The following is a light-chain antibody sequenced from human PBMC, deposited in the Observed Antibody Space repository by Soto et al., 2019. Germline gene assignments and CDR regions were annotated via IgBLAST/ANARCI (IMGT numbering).Light chain of an antibody. CDR1: RSNIGSNT. V-gene: IGLV1-44*01. CDR3: ATWDDSVNGPV. J-gene: IGLJ2*01. Sequence: QAVVTQPPSASGTPGQRVTISCSGSRSNIGSNTVNWYQQLPGTAPKLLIYSNNQRPSGVPDRFSGSKSGTSASLAISGLHSEDEADYYCATWDDSVNGPVFGGGTKVTVL. CDR2: SNN.